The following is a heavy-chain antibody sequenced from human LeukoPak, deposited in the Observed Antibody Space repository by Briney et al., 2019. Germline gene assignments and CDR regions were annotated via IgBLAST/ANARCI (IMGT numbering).Heavy chain of an antibody. CDR2: IYYSGST. V-gene: IGHV4-59*08. Sequence: SETLSLTCTVSGGSISSYYWSWIRQPPGEGLEWSGYIYYSGSTNYNASLKSRVIISVDTSKNQFSLKLSSVTAADTAVYYCARRVAGGIYGMDVWGQGTTVTVSS. CDR1: GGSISSYY. CDR3: ARRVAGGIYGMDV. J-gene: IGHJ6*02. D-gene: IGHD6-19*01.